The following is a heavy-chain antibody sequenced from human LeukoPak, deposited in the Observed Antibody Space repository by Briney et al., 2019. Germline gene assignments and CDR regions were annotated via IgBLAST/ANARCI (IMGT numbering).Heavy chain of an antibody. V-gene: IGHV4-39*07. J-gene: IGHJ4*02. CDR1: GGSISSSSYY. Sequence: SETLSLTCTVSGGSISSSSYYWGWIRQPPGKGLEWIGSIYYSGSTYYNPSLKSRVTISVDTSKNQFSLKLSSVTAADTAVYYCARRRQLSEWELLLPDLLFFDYWGQGTLVTVSS. D-gene: IGHD1-26*01. CDR2: IYYSGST. CDR3: ARRRQLSEWELLLPDLLFFDY.